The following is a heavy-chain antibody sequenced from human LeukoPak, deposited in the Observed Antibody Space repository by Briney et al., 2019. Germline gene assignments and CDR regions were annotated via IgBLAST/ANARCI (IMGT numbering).Heavy chain of an antibody. D-gene: IGHD2-2*01. V-gene: IGHV3-30-3*01. J-gene: IGHJ6*02. CDR2: ISYDGSNK. CDR1: GFTFSSYA. CDR3: ARVGRVVPAATYYYGMDV. Sequence: GRPLRLSCAASGFTFSSYAMHWVRQAPGKGLEWVAVISYDGSNKYHADSVKGRFTISRDNSKNTLYLQMNSLRAEDTAVYYCARVGRVVPAATYYYGMDVWGQGTTVTVSS.